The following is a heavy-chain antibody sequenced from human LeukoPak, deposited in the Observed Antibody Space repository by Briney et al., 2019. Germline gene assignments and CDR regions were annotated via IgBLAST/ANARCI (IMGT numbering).Heavy chain of an antibody. CDR3: ARDSSLGYCSSTSCYNLDY. D-gene: IGHD2-2*02. Sequence: GGSLRLSCAASGFTFSSYGMHWVRQAPGKGLEWVAFIRYDGSNKYYADSVKGRFTISRDNSKNTLYLQMNSLRAEDTAVYSCARDSSLGYCSSTSCYNLDYWGQGALVTVSS. J-gene: IGHJ4*02. CDR2: IRYDGSNK. V-gene: IGHV3-30*02. CDR1: GFTFSSYG.